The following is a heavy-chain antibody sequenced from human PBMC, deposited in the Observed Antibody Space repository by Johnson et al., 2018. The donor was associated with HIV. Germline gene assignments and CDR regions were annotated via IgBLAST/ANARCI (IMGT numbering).Heavy chain of an antibody. CDR1: GFTFSYYG. V-gene: IGHV3-30*02. CDR2: IRFDGSNE. CDR3: AKNSAAFES. D-gene: IGHD3-10*01. J-gene: IGHJ3*02. Sequence: QVQLVESGGGVVQPGGSLRLSCAASGFTFSYYGMHWVRQAPGKGLEWVSFIRFDGSNEYYADSVQGRLTISRDNSKNTLYLHMNSMMGEDTAVYYCAKNSAAFESWGQGTMVTVSS.